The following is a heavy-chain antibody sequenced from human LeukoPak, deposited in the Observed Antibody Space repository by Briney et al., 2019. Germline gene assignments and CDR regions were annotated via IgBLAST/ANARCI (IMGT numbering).Heavy chain of an antibody. J-gene: IGHJ4*02. CDR2: ISAYNGNT. Sequence: ASVKVSCKASGYTFTSYGISWVRQAPGQGLEWMGWISAYNGNTNYAQKLQGRVTMTTDTSTSTAYMELRSLGSDDTAVYYCARHRAGLRVRGVIITPFDYWGQGTLVTVSS. CDR1: GYTFTSYG. CDR3: ARHRAGLRVRGVIITPFDY. V-gene: IGHV1-18*01. D-gene: IGHD3-10*01.